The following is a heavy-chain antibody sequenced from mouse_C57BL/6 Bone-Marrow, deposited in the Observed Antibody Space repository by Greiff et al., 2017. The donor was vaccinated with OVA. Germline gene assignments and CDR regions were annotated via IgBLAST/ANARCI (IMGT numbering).Heavy chain of an antibody. J-gene: IGHJ2*01. D-gene: IGHD2-1*01. Sequence: QVQLKQPGAELVRPGSSVKLSCKASGYTFTSYWMHWVKQRPIQGLEWIGNIDPSDSETHYNQKFKDKATLTVDKSSSTAYMQLSSLTSEDSAVYYCARSIYYGNYDYFDYWGQGTTLTVSS. CDR3: ARSIYYGNYDYFDY. V-gene: IGHV1-52*01. CDR1: GYTFTSYW. CDR2: IDPSDSET.